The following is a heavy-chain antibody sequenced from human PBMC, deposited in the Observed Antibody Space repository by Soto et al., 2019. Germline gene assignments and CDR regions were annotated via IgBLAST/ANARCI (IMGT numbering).Heavy chain of an antibody. CDR1: GDSISSGGYY. J-gene: IGHJ4*02. Sequence: SGTLSIPCTVSGDSISSGGYYWSWIRQHPGKGLERIGYIYYSGSTYSNPSLKSRVTISVDTPKNQFSLKLSSVTAAETAVYYCARGTTTVTTFDYWGQGTLVIVSS. CDR2: IYYSGST. V-gene: IGHV4-31*03. D-gene: IGHD4-17*01. CDR3: ARGTTTVTTFDY.